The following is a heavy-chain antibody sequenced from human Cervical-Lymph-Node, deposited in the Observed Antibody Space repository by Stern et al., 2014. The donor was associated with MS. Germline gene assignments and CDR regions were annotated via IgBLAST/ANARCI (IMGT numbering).Heavy chain of an antibody. D-gene: IGHD6-6*01. CDR1: GYTFSKNW. Sequence: EVQLVESGAEVKKPRDSLKISCKGSGYTFSKNWIAWVRQMPGKGLEWMGIIYPGDSDTRYSPSFQGQVTMSAAKSINTAYPQWNSLKAPDPAIYYCARPPPRRSSSDPNFGLDVWGQGTTVTVSS. CDR3: ARPPPRRSSSDPNFGLDV. CDR2: IYPGDSDT. J-gene: IGHJ6*02. V-gene: IGHV5-51*03.